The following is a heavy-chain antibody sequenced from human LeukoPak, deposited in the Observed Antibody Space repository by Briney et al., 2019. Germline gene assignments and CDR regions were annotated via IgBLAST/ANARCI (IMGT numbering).Heavy chain of an antibody. V-gene: IGHV3-48*03. D-gene: IGHD4-17*01. CDR1: GFTFSSYE. CDR2: ISSSGSTI. Sequence: PGGSLRLSCAASGFTFSSYEMTWVRQAPGKGLEWVSYISSSGSTIYYADSVKGRFTISRDNAKNSLYLQMNSLRAEDTAVYYCAREFYGDYVEHPNYFDYWGQGTLVTVSS. J-gene: IGHJ4*02. CDR3: AREFYGDYVEHPNYFDY.